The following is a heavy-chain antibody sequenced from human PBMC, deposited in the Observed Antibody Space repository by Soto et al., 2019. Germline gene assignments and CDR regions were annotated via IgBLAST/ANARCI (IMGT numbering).Heavy chain of an antibody. CDR1: GGSIISYY. J-gene: IGHJ3*02. CDR2: IYYSGST. V-gene: IGHV4-59*01. CDR3: ARWFEDIVVVPAASDAFDI. Sequence: PLEILSLTCTVSGGSIISYYWSWIRQPPGKGLEWIGYIYYSGSTNYNPSLKSRVTISVDTSKNQFSLKLSSVTAADTAVYYCARWFEDIVVVPAASDAFDIWGQGTMVTVSS. D-gene: IGHD2-2*01.